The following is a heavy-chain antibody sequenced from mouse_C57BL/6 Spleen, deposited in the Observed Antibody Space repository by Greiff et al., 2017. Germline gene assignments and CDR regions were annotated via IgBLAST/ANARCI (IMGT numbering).Heavy chain of an antibody. J-gene: IGHJ2*01. Sequence: VQLQQSGPELVKPGASVKISCKASGYAFSSSWMNWVKQRPGKGLEWIGRLYPGDGDTNYNGKFKGKATLTADKSSSTAYMQLSSLTSEDSAVXFCARIPPITTVVAYYFDYWGQGTTLTVSS. CDR1: GYAFSSSW. D-gene: IGHD1-1*01. CDR2: LYPGDGDT. CDR3: ARIPPITTVVAYYFDY. V-gene: IGHV1-82*01.